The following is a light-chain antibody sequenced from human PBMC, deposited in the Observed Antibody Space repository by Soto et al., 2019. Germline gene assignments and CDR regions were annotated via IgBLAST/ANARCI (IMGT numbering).Light chain of an antibody. CDR1: QSVSSSY. V-gene: IGKV3-20*01. CDR3: QYYGTSPRP. CDR2: GAS. J-gene: IGKJ1*01. Sequence: EIVLTQSPGTLSLSPGERATLSCRASQSVSSSYLAWYQQKPGQAPRLLIYGASSRATGIPDRFSGSGSGTDFTLTISRLEPEDFAVYYCQYYGTSPRPFGQGTKIDLK.